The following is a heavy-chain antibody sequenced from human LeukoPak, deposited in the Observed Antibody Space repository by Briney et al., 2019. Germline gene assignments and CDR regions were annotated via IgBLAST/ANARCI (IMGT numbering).Heavy chain of an antibody. D-gene: IGHD3-10*01. CDR1: GGSISSYY. J-gene: IGHJ5*02. Sequence: SETLSLTCTVSGGSISSYYWSWIRQPPGKGLEWIGYIYYSGSTNYNPSLTSRVTISVDTSKNQFSLKLSSVTAADTAVYYCARVWVRGVMVDWFDPWGQGTLVTVSS. CDR3: ARVWVRGVMVDWFDP. CDR2: IYYSGST. V-gene: IGHV4-59*01.